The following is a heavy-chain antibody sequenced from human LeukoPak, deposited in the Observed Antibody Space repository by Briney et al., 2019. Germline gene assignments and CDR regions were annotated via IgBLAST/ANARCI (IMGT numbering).Heavy chain of an antibody. Sequence: SETLSLTCTVSGGSISISSDYWDWIRQPPGKGLEWIGDIYYSGTTNYNPSLKSRVTMSVDTSKNQFSLKLNSATAADTAVYYCARRLSTRSYYLDDWGQGTLVTVSS. D-gene: IGHD2/OR15-2a*01. CDR2: IYYSGTT. CDR1: GGSISISSDY. V-gene: IGHV4-39*01. CDR3: ARRLSTRSYYLDD. J-gene: IGHJ4*02.